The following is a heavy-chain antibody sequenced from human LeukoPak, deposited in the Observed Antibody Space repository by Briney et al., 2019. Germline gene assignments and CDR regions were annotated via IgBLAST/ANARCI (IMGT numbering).Heavy chain of an antibody. CDR3: ARDTLRFYFDY. D-gene: IGHD4-17*01. Sequence: GGSLRLSCAASGFTFSSYAMNWVRQAPGKGLEWVSYISGSGSTIYYADSVKGRFTISRDNAKNSLYLQMNSLRAEDTAVYYCARDTLRFYFDYWGQGTLVTVSS. V-gene: IGHV3-48*03. CDR1: GFTFSSYA. CDR2: ISGSGSTI. J-gene: IGHJ4*02.